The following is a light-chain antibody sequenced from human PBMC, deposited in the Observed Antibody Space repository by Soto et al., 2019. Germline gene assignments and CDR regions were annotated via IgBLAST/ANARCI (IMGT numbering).Light chain of an antibody. CDR3: QQLDSYPRT. Sequence: IALTQSPSSLSASVGDRVTITCRASQGISSYLAWYQQKPGKAPNLLIYAASTLQGGVPSRFSGSGSGTDFTLTISSLQPEDFATYYCQQLDSYPRTFGPGTKVDIK. J-gene: IGKJ3*01. CDR1: QGISSY. CDR2: AAS. V-gene: IGKV1-9*01.